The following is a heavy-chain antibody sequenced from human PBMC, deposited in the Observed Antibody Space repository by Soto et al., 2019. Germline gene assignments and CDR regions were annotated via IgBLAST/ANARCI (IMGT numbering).Heavy chain of an antibody. D-gene: IGHD4-4*01. V-gene: IGHV1-69*01. CDR2: IIPLFGAP. CDR3: ASERVAEMSTGGYFDN. Sequence: QVHLVQSGAELKKPGSSVKVSCKTSGGTFGDLAFSWVRQAPRQGLEWVGGIIPLFGAPDYAREFQGRVTVSADESSSTVYMELRSLRSEDTAVYYCASERVAEMSTGGYFDNWGQGTLVTVSS. CDR1: GGTFGDLA. J-gene: IGHJ4*02.